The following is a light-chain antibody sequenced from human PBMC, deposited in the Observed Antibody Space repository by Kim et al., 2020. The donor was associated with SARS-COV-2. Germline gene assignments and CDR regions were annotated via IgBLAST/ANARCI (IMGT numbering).Light chain of an antibody. CDR3: QQYNSFPVT. CDR2: GAS. Sequence: ASTGDRVTITWRASQDINNYLAWYQTKPGKAPRLLIYGASSLQNGVPSRFSGSASGSDFTLTISCLQSEDFATYYCQQYNSFPVTFRGGTKADI. J-gene: IGKJ4*01. V-gene: IGKV1-8*01. CDR1: QDINNY.